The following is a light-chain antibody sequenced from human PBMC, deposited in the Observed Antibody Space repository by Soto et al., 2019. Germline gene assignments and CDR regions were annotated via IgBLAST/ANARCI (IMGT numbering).Light chain of an antibody. CDR1: QTVSRS. J-gene: IGKJ2*01. CDR2: GAS. V-gene: IGKV3-15*01. Sequence: EVVLTQSPATLSVSPGERATLYCRASQTVSRSLAWYQQKPGQAPRLLIYGASTRATGIPGRFSGSGSGTDFTLTISSLQSEDFAVYYCQQYIDWPPYTFGQGTKVDI. CDR3: QQYIDWPPYT.